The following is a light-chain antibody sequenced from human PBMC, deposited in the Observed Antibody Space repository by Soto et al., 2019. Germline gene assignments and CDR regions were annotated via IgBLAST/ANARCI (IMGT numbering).Light chain of an antibody. V-gene: IGKV4-1*01. Sequence: DIVMTQSPDSLALSLGERPTINCNSSQSITYSSNNKNYLAWYQQKPGQPPKLFIYWASIRESGVPDRFSGSGSGTDFTLTISSLQAEDVAVYYCLQYYSFPWTFGQGTKVDIK. J-gene: IGKJ1*01. CDR2: WAS. CDR1: QSITYSSNNKNY. CDR3: LQYYSFPWT.